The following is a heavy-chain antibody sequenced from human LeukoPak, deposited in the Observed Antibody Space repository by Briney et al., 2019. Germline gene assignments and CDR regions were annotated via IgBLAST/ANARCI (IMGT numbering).Heavy chain of an antibody. CDR1: GFTFSDYY. J-gene: IGHJ4*02. D-gene: IGHD3-22*01. V-gene: IGHV3-11*04. CDR3: AKDTYDSSGYYPDY. Sequence: PGGSLRLSCAASGFTFSDYYMSWIRQAPGKGLEWISCISRSGSTIYYADSVKGRFTISRDNSKNTLYLQMNSLRAEDTAVYYCAKDTYDSSGYYPDYWGQGTLVTVSS. CDR2: ISRSGSTI.